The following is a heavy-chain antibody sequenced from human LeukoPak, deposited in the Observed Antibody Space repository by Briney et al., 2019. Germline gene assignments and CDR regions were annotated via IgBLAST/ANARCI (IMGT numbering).Heavy chain of an antibody. V-gene: IGHV1-2*04. CDR1: GYTFTGYY. Sequence: GASVKVSCKASGYTFTGYYMHWVRQAPAQGLEWMGWINPNSGGTNYAQKFQGWVTMTRDTSISTAYMELSRLRSDDTAVYYCARDSGLYCSSTSCYWDAVNWFDPWGQGTLVTVSS. D-gene: IGHD2-2*01. J-gene: IGHJ5*02. CDR3: ARDSGLYCSSTSCYWDAVNWFDP. CDR2: INPNSGGT.